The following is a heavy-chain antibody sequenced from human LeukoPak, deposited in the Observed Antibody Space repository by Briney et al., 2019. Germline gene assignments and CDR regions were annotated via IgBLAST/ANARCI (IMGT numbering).Heavy chain of an antibody. V-gene: IGHV3-33*01. CDR2: IWYDGSNK. Sequence: GGFLRLSCAASGFTFSSYGMHWVRQAPGKGLEWVAVIWYDGSNKYYADSVKGRFTISRDNSKNTLYLQMNSLRAEDTAVYYCARAYSSGWYASDYWGQGTLVTVSS. D-gene: IGHD6-19*01. CDR3: ARAYSSGWYASDY. CDR1: GFTFSSYG. J-gene: IGHJ4*02.